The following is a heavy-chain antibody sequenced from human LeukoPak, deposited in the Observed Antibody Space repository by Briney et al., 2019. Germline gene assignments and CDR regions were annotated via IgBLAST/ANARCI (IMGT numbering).Heavy chain of an antibody. V-gene: IGHV3-21*04. CDR3: AKDLPLYSYGYVYNY. CDR1: GFTFNAYS. D-gene: IGHD5-18*01. Sequence: PGGSLRLSCAASGFTFNAYSMGWVRQAPGKGLEWVSIISRASESIFYADSVKGRFTISRDNAKNSLYLQMNGLRAEDTAVYYCAKDLPLYSYGYVYNYWGQGTLVTVSS. J-gene: IGHJ4*02. CDR2: ISRASESI.